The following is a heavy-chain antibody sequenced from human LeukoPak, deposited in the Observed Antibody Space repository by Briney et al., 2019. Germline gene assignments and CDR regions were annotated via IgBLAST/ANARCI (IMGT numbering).Heavy chain of an antibody. CDR1: GYSISSGYY. D-gene: IGHD3-16*01. J-gene: IGHJ4*02. Sequence: SETLSLTCTVSGYSISSGYYWGWIRQPPGKGLEWIGSIFHSANTYYNPSLKSRVTISVDTSKNQFSLKMSSVTAADTAVYYCARDPSNSAFKGMQGGDFWGQGTLVTVSS. V-gene: IGHV4-38-2*02. CDR3: ARDPSNSAFKGMQGGDF. CDR2: IFHSANT.